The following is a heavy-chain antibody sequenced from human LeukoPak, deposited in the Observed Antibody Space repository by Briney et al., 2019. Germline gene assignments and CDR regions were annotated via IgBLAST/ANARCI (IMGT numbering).Heavy chain of an antibody. CDR3: ARGEELLWFGELSPRIPFDY. V-gene: IGHV3-48*03. J-gene: IGHJ4*02. CDR1: GFTFSSYE. Sequence: PGGSLRLSCAASGFTFSSYEMNWVRQAPGKGLEWVSYISSSGSTIYYADSVKGRFTISRDNAKNSLYLQMNSLRAEDTAVYYCARGEELLWFGELSPRIPFDYWGQGTLVTVSS. CDR2: ISSSGSTI. D-gene: IGHD3-10*01.